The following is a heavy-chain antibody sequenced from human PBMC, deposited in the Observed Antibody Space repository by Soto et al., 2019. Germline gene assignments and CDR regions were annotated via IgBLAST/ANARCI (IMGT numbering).Heavy chain of an antibody. CDR3: ARVFNYDYGDYEADAFDI. Sequence: ASETLSLTCTVSGGSISSYYWSWIRQPPGKGLEWIGYIYYSGSTNYNPSLKSRVTISVDTSKNQFSLKLSSVTAADTAVYYCARVFNYDYGDYEADAFDIWGQGTMVTVSS. V-gene: IGHV4-59*01. J-gene: IGHJ3*02. CDR1: GGSISSYY. D-gene: IGHD4-17*01. CDR2: IYYSGST.